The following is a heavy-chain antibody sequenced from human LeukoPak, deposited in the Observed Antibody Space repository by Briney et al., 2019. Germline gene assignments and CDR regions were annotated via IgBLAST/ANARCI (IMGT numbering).Heavy chain of an antibody. D-gene: IGHD4-17*01. CDR1: GGSFSGYY. CDR3: ARGQGTVTTH. Sequence: SETLSLTCAVSGGSFSGYYWTWIRQPPGKGLEWIGEINHSGSANYNPSLKSRVTIPLDTSKNQFSLKLSSVTAADTAVYYCARGQGTVTTHWGQGTLVTVSS. V-gene: IGHV4-34*01. CDR2: INHSGSA. J-gene: IGHJ4*02.